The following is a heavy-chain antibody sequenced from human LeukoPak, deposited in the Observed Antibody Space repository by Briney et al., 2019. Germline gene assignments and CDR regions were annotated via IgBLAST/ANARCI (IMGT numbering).Heavy chain of an antibody. D-gene: IGHD5-24*01. V-gene: IGHV3-21*01. CDR3: ARLIDRDGYEFDY. J-gene: IGHJ4*02. CDR2: ISSSSSYI. CDR1: GFTFSSYS. Sequence: PGGSLRLSCAASGFTFSSYSMNWVRQAPGKGLEWVSSISSSSSYIYYADSVKGRFAISRDNAKNSLYLQMNSLRAEDTAVYYCARLIDRDGYEFDYWGQGTLVTVSS.